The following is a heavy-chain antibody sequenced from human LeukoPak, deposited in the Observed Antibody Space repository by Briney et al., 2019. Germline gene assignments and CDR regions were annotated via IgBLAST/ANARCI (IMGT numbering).Heavy chain of an antibody. J-gene: IGHJ4*02. D-gene: IGHD4-17*01. V-gene: IGHV3-23*01. Sequence: GSLRLSCAASGFTFSSYAMSWVRQAPGKGLEWVSAISGSGGSTYYADSVKGRFTISRDNAKNSLYLQMNSLRAEDTAVYYCARDPGDYMQDYWGQGTLVTVSS. CDR2: ISGSGGST. CDR1: GFTFSSYA. CDR3: ARDPGDYMQDY.